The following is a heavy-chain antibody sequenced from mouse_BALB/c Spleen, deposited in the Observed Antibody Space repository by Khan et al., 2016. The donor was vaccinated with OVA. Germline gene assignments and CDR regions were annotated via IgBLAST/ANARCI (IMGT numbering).Heavy chain of an antibody. CDR3: ARAEGVYYGNY. CDR2: IDPANGNT. CDR1: GFNIKDTY. Sequence: EVQLQESGAELVKPGASVKLSCTASGFNIKDTYMHWVKQRPEQGLEWIGRIDPANGNTKYDPKFQGKATITADTSSNTAYLQLSSLTSEDTAVYYCARAEGVYYGNYWGQGTTLTVSS. J-gene: IGHJ2*01. V-gene: IGHV14-3*02. D-gene: IGHD1-2*01.